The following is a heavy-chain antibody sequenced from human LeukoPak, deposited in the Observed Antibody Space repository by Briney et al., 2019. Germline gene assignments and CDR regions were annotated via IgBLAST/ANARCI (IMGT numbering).Heavy chain of an antibody. Sequence: SETLSLTCTVSGGSISSGGYYWSWIRQPPGKGLEWIGYIYHSGSTYYNPSLKSRVTISVDRSKNQFSLKLSSVTAADTAVYYCARGGCSSTSCYRGGAFDIWGQGTMVTVSS. CDR2: IYHSGST. V-gene: IGHV4-30-2*01. D-gene: IGHD2-2*01. CDR3: ARGGCSSTSCYRGGAFDI. J-gene: IGHJ3*02. CDR1: GGSISSGGYY.